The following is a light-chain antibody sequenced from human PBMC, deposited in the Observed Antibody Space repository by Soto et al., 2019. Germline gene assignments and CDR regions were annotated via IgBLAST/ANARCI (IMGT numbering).Light chain of an antibody. CDR2: AVS. CDR1: SSDVGLDDY. CDR3: SSYISESYYV. V-gene: IGLV2-14*01. J-gene: IGLJ1*01. Sequence: QSAPTNPACVSCSPGQSITISCTGTSSDVGLDDYVSWDQQHSGKAPRLIICAVSNRPSGVSNRFSASKSGNRASLFISGLQADDEGDYYCSSYISESYYVFGSGNKVTV.